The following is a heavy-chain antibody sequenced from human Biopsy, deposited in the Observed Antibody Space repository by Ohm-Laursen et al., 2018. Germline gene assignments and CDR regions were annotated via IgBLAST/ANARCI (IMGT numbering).Heavy chain of an antibody. D-gene: IGHD3-10*01. J-gene: IGHJ3*02. Sequence: SLRLSCAASGFTFNSYSMHWVRQAPGKGLVWVSHINIVGSGTKYVNSVKGRFTVSRDNAKNKLYLQMNSVTPEDTAIYYGTRANLYGIDAFDMWGQGTMVTVSS. CDR3: TRANLYGIDAFDM. CDR2: INIVGSGT. CDR1: GFTFNSYS. V-gene: IGHV3-74*03.